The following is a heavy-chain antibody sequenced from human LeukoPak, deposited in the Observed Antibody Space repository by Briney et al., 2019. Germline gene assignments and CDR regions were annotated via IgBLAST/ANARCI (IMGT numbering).Heavy chain of an antibody. CDR3: AREGTSYYYDSSGY. J-gene: IGHJ4*02. Sequence: ASVKVSCKASGGTFSSYTISWARQAPGQGLEWMGRIIPILGIANYAQKFQGRVTITADKSTSTAYMELSSLRSEDTAVYYCAREGTSYYYDSSGYWGQGTLVTVSS. CDR1: GGTFSSYT. D-gene: IGHD3-22*01. CDR2: IIPILGIA. V-gene: IGHV1-69*04.